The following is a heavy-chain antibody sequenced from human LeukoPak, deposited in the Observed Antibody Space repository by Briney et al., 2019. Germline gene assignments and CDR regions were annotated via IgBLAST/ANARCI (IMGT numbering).Heavy chain of an antibody. CDR3: ARDTVAGPNYYYYMDV. D-gene: IGHD6-19*01. V-gene: IGHV1-2*02. Sequence: ASVKVSCKASGYTFTGYYMHWVRQAPGQGLEWMGWINPNSGGTNYAQKFQGRVTITADKSTSTAYMELSSLRSEDTAVYYCARDTVAGPNYYYYMDVWGKGTTVTVSS. J-gene: IGHJ6*03. CDR2: INPNSGGT. CDR1: GYTFTGYY.